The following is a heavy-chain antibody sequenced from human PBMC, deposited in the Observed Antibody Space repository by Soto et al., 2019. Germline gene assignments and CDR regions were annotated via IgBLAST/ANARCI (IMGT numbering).Heavy chain of an antibody. CDR2: ICPDGTTE. Sequence: QVQLVESGGGVVQPGRSLRLSCAASGSSFSTYDIHWVRQAPGKGPEWVAHICPDGTTEYWGDPVKGRFTSSRDNAKNTVYLQMSSLRSDDTALYYCARGPSHGAFDMWGQGTMVTVSS. CDR3: ARGPSHGAFDM. V-gene: IGHV3-30-3*01. J-gene: IGHJ3*02. CDR1: GSSFSTYD.